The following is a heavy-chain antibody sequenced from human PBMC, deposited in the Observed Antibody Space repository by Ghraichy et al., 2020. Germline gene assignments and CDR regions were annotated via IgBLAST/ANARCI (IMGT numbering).Heavy chain of an antibody. CDR1: GGSFSGYY. CDR3: ARGNGYYDFWSGKTSRFDY. Sequence: SETLSLTCAVYGGSFSGYYWSWIRQPPGKGLEWIGEINHSGSTNYNPSLKSRVTISVDTSKNQFSLKLSSVTAADTAVYYCARGNGYYDFWSGKTSRFDYWGQGTLVTVSS. D-gene: IGHD3-3*01. CDR2: INHSGST. J-gene: IGHJ4*02. V-gene: IGHV4-34*01.